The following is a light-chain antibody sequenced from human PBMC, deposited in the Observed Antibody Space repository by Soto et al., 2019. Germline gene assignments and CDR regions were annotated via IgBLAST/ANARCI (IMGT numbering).Light chain of an antibody. V-gene: IGLV1-40*01. Sequence: QAVVTQPPSVSGAPGQRVSISCTGSSSNFGAGYDVHWYQQLPGTAPKLLIYGNSNRPSGVPDRFSGSKSGTSASLAITGLQAEDEADYYCQSYDSSLSDVVFGGGTKLTVL. CDR3: QSYDSSLSDVV. CDR1: SSNFGAGYD. CDR2: GNS. J-gene: IGLJ2*01.